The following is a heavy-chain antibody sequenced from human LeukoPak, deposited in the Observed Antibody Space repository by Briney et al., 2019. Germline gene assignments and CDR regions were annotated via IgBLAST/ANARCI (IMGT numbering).Heavy chain of an antibody. Sequence: SGTLSLTCIVSGGSISTSSFYWDWIRQPPGKGLEWIGSIYYSGSSYYNPSPKSRVTMSVDTAKNQFSLKLSSVTAADTAVYYCATQDVVVPTAAQRPLDYWGQGTLVTVSS. V-gene: IGHV4-39*01. J-gene: IGHJ4*02. CDR2: IYYSGSS. CDR1: GGSISTSSFY. CDR3: ATQDVVVPTAAQRPLDY. D-gene: IGHD2-2*01.